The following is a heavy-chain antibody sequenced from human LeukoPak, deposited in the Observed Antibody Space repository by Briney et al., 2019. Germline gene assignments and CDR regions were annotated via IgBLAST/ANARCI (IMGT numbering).Heavy chain of an antibody. V-gene: IGHV1-2*02. Sequence: ASVKVSCKASGYTFTGYYMHWVRQAPGQGLEWMGWINPNSGGTNYAQKFQGRVTMTRDTSISTAYMELSRLRSDDTAVYYRARACSGGSCYYYYGMDVWGQGTTVTVSS. CDR1: GYTFTGYY. CDR3: ARACSGGSCYYYYGMDV. CDR2: INPNSGGT. J-gene: IGHJ6*02. D-gene: IGHD2-15*01.